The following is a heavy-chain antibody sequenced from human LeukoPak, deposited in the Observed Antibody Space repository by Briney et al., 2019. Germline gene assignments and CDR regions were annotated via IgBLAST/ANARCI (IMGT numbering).Heavy chain of an antibody. J-gene: IGHJ6*02. V-gene: IGHV1-8*01. D-gene: IGHD3-10*01. CDR2: MNPNSGNT. CDR1: GYTFTSYD. CDR3: ARGPSLLWFGELLFSYYYGMDV. Sequence: ASVKVSCKASGYTFTSYDINWVRQATGQGLEWMGWMNPNSGNTGYAQKFQGRVTMTRNTSISTAYMELSSLRSKDTAVYYCARGPSLLWFGELLFSYYYGMDVWGQGTTVTVSS.